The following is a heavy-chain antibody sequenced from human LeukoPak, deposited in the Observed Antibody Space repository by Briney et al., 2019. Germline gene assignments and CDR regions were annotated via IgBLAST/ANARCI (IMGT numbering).Heavy chain of an antibody. CDR3: ARLAGDRDYYYYGMDV. D-gene: IGHD2-21*01. CDR1: GFTFSGYG. V-gene: IGHV3-30*03. Sequence: GGSLRLSCAASGFTFSGYGMHWVRQAPGKGLEWVAVISYDGHNEYYADSVKGRFTISRDNAKNSLYLQMNSLRAEDTAVYYCARLAGDRDYYYYGMDVWGQGTTVTVSS. J-gene: IGHJ6*02. CDR2: ISYDGHNE.